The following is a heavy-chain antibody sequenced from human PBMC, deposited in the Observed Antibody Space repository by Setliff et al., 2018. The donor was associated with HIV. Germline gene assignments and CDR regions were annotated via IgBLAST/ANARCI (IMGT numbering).Heavy chain of an antibody. CDR1: GFTFSSYW. CDR3: ARDTTYYYGSGSHH. CDR2: IKQDGSTI. D-gene: IGHD3-10*01. J-gene: IGHJ4*02. V-gene: IGHV3-7*01. Sequence: GGSLRLSCAASGFTFSSYWMSWVRQAPGKGLEWVANIKQDGSTIYYADSVKGRFTISRDNAKNSLYLQMNSLRAEDTAVYYCARDTTYYYGSGSHHWGQGTLVTVSS.